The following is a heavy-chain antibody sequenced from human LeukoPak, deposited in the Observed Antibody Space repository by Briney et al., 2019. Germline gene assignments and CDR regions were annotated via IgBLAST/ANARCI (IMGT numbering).Heavy chain of an antibody. CDR3: AKALGRYYLQGHVDY. V-gene: IGHV3-43D*03. J-gene: IGHJ4*02. CDR1: GFTFDDYA. D-gene: IGHD3-22*01. CDR2: ISWDGGST. Sequence: GGSLRLSCAASGFTFDDYAMHWVRQAPGKGLEWVSLISWDGGSTYYADSVKGRFTISRDNSKNPLYLQMNSLRAEDTALYYCAKALGRYYLQGHVDYWGQGTLVTVSS.